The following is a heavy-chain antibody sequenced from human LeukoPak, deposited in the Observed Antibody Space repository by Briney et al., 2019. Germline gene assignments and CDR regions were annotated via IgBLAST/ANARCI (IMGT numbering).Heavy chain of an antibody. CDR3: ARDSRVYGDYHAFDI. CDR1: GGSISSYY. D-gene: IGHD4-17*01. V-gene: IGHV4-59*01. Sequence: SETLSLTCTVSGGSISSYYWSWVRQPPGKGLEWIGHIYDTGNTNYNPSLESRVTISVDTSRNQFSLRLTSVTAADTAVYYCARDSRVYGDYHAFDIWGQGTMVTVSS. CDR2: IYDTGNT. J-gene: IGHJ3*02.